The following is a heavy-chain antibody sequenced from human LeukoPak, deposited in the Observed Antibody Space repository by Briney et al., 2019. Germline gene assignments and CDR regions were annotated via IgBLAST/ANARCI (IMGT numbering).Heavy chain of an antibody. CDR2: IWYDGSNK. Sequence: LEWVAVIWYDGSNKYYADSVKGRFTISRDNSKNTLYLQMNSLRAEDTAVYYCAREGVAAFDYWGQGTLVTVSS. CDR3: AREGVAAFDY. J-gene: IGHJ4*02. V-gene: IGHV3-33*01. D-gene: IGHD6-6*01.